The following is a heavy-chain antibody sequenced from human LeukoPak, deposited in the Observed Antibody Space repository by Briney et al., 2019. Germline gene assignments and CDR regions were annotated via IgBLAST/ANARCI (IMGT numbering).Heavy chain of an antibody. CDR3: ARGQSMAGTEVDY. Sequence: GGSLRLSCAASGFTFSSYSMNWVRQAPGKGLEWVSSISSSSSYIYYADSVKGRFTISRDNAKNSLYLQMNSLRAEDAAVYYCARGQSMAGTEVDYWGQGTLVTVSS. V-gene: IGHV3-21*01. CDR2: ISSSSSYI. J-gene: IGHJ4*02. D-gene: IGHD6-19*01. CDR1: GFTFSSYS.